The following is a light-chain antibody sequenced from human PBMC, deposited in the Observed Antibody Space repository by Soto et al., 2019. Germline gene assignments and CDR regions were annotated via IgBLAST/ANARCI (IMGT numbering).Light chain of an antibody. CDR2: GAS. Sequence: EIVMTQAPATLSVSPGERATLSCRASQSVSSNLAWYQQQPGQGPRLLIYGASTRATGIPARFSGSGSGTEFTLTISSLQSEDFAVYYCQQYNNWPTWTFGQGTKVEIK. CDR1: QSVSSN. CDR3: QQYNNWPTWT. V-gene: IGKV3-15*01. J-gene: IGKJ1*01.